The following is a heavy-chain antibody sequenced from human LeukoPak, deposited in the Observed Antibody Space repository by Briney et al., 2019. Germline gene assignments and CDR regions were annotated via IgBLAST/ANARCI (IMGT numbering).Heavy chain of an antibody. V-gene: IGHV3-74*01. Sequence: PGGSLRLSCAASGFSFNNYWIHWVRQAPGKGFVWVSSTSTDGSTTVYGDSVKGRFTISRDNGKNTLDLQLNSLRVEDTAVYFCTRTGYRDGMDVWGQGTTVTVSS. CDR2: TSTDGSTT. J-gene: IGHJ6*02. CDR3: TRTGYRDGMDV. D-gene: IGHD3-16*02. CDR1: GFSFNNYW.